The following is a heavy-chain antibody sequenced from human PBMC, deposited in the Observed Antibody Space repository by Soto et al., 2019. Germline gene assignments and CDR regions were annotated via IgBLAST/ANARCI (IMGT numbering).Heavy chain of an antibody. CDR2: ISSSSSYT. CDR3: ARVNYGSGSYNGGGWFDP. CDR1: GFTFSDYY. V-gene: IGHV3-11*05. Sequence: GGSLRLSCAASGFTFSDYYMSWIRQAPGKGLEWVSYISSSSSYTNYADSVKGRFTISRDNAKNSQYLQMNSLRAEDTALYYCARVNYGSGSYNGGGWFDPWGQGTLVTVSS. D-gene: IGHD3-10*01. J-gene: IGHJ5*02.